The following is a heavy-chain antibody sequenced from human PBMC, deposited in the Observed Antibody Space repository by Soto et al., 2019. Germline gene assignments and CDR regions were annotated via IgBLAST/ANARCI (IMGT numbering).Heavy chain of an antibody. D-gene: IGHD4-17*01. J-gene: IGHJ4*02. CDR1: GGSFSGYY. CDR3: ARGSEHGDIGY. V-gene: IGHV4-34*01. CDR2: INHSGST. Sequence: SETLSLTCAVYGGSFSGYYWSWIGQPPGKGLEWIGEINHSGSTNYNPSLKSRVTISVDTSKNQFSMRPSSVTAADTAVYYCARGSEHGDIGYWCKGTLVTVSS.